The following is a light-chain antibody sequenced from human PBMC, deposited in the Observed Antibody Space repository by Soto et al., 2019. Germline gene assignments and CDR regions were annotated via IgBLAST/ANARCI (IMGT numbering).Light chain of an antibody. J-gene: IGKJ4*01. CDR1: QSVSNNY. CDR3: QQYGSSKLT. V-gene: IGKV3-20*01. CDR2: GAS. Sequence: EIVLTQSPGTLSLSPGERATLSCRASQSVSNNYLAWYQQRPGQAPTLLISGASTRAAGIPDRFSGSGSGTEFTLTISRLEPEDFAVYYCQQYGSSKLTFGGGTKVDI.